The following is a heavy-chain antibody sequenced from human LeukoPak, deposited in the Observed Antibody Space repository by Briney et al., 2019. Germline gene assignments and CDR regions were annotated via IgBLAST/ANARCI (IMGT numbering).Heavy chain of an antibody. CDR3: ARDHPPYSSSWYGPYD. J-gene: IGHJ4*02. V-gene: IGHV3-66*01. D-gene: IGHD6-13*01. CDR2: IYSGGST. Sequence: PGGSLRLSCAASGFTVSSSYMSWVRQAPGKGLEWVSVIYSGGSTNYADSVKGRFTISRDNSKNTLYLQMNSLRAEDTAVYYRARDHPPYSSSWYGPYDWGQGTLVIVSS. CDR1: GFTVSSSY.